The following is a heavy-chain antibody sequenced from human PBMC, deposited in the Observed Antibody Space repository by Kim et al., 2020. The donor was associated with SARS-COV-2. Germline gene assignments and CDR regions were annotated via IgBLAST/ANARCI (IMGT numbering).Heavy chain of an antibody. J-gene: IGHJ6*02. CDR1: GGSFSGYY. CDR2: INHSGST. CDR3: ARGRPAVVVPAEGTRKYGMDV. V-gene: IGHV4-34*01. Sequence: SETLSLTCAVYGGSFSGYYWSWIRQPPGKGLEWIGEINHSGSTNYNPSLKSRVTISVDTSKNQFSLKLSSVTAADTAVYYCARGRPAVVVPAEGTRKYGMDVWGQGATVTVSS. D-gene: IGHD2-2*01.